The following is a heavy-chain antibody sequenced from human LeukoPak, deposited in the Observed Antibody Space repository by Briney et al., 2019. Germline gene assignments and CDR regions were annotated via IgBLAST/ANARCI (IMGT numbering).Heavy chain of an antibody. CDR2: ISYDGSDN. Sequence: GGSLRLSCAASGFTFNNYAMHWVRQAPGQGLEWVALISYDGSDNYYADSVKGRFTISRDKSRNTLYLQMNSLRAEDAAVYCCARGGTYYYESSGYYSGLDYWGQGALVTVSS. D-gene: IGHD3-22*01. CDR1: GFTFNNYA. CDR3: ARGGTYYYESSGYYSGLDY. J-gene: IGHJ4*02. V-gene: IGHV3-30*04.